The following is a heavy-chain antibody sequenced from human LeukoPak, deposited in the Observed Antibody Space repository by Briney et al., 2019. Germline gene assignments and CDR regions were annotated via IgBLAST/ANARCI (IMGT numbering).Heavy chain of an antibody. J-gene: IGHJ4*02. CDR2: VNNDGSST. CDR3: AKGGLRVTDY. D-gene: IGHD5/OR15-5a*01. CDR1: GXIFSNYW. V-gene: IGHV3-74*03. Sequence: GGSLRLSCAXSGXIFSNYWMHWVRQAPGKGLVWVSRVNNDGSSTTYADSVKGRFTISRDNAKNTLYLQMNSLRAEDTAVYYCAKGGLRVTDYWGQGTLVTVSS.